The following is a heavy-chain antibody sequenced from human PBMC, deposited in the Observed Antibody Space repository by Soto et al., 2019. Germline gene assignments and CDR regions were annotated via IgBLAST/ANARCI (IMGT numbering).Heavy chain of an antibody. CDR1: GYPISSGYY. D-gene: IGHD5-12*01. V-gene: IGHV4-38-2*01. J-gene: IGHJ4*02. CDR2: IHHSGST. Sequence: SETLSLTCAVSGYPISSGYYWGWIRQPPGKGLEWIGIIHHSGSTYYNPSLRSRITISVDTSKNQFSLKMPSVTAADTAVYYCARSSGYVPGGYWGQGILVTVS. CDR3: ARSSGYVPGGY.